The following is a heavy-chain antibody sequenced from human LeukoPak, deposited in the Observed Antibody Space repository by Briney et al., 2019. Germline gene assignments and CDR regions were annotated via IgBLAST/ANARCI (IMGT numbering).Heavy chain of an antibody. CDR3: ATVPIRITMIDQGI. CDR1: GYTLIELS. J-gene: IGHJ3*02. D-gene: IGHD3-22*01. CDR2: FVPEDGET. V-gene: IGHV1-24*01. Sequence: ASVKVSCKVSGYTLIELSMHWVRQAPGKGPEWMGGFVPEDGETIYAQKFQGRVTMTEDTSTDTAYMELSSLRSEDTAVYYCATVPIRITMIDQGIWGQGTMVTVSS.